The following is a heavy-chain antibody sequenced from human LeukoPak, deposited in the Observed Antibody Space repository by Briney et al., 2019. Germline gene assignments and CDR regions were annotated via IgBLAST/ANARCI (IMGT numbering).Heavy chain of an antibody. CDR3: TRSEDSSGYRHFDY. V-gene: IGHV3-73*01. D-gene: IGHD3-22*01. CDR1: GFTFSGSA. J-gene: IGHJ4*02. CDR2: IRSKANTYAT. Sequence: GGSLKLSCAASGFTFSGSAMHWVRQASGEGLEWVGRIRSKANTYATAYAASVKGRFTISRDDSKNTAYLQMNSLKTEDTAVYYCTRSEDSSGYRHFDYWGQGTLVTVSS.